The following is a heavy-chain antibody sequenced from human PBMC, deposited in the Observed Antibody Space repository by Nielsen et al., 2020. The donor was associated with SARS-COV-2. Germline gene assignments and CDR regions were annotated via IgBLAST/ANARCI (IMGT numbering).Heavy chain of an antibody. D-gene: IGHD6-13*01. CDR2: ISYDGSNK. V-gene: IGHV3-30*04. CDR1: GFTFSSYA. J-gene: IGHJ4*02. Sequence: SCAASGFTFSSYAMHWVRQAPGKGLEWVAVISYDGSNKYYADSVKGRFTISRDNSKNTLYLQMNSLRAEDTAVYYCARSGYSSSWYGGYFDYWGQGTLVTVSS. CDR3: ARSGYSSSWYGGYFDY.